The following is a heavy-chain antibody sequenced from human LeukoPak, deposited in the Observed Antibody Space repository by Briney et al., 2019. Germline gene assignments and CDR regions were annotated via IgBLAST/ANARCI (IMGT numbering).Heavy chain of an antibody. Sequence: AASVKVSCKASGYPFTSYGISWVRRAPGQGLEWMGWISAYNGNTNYAQKLHGRVTMTTDTSTSTAYMELRSLRSDDTAVYYCARDPVAAAGTGGDYWGQGTLVTVSS. CDR3: ARDPVAAAGTGGDY. CDR1: GYPFTSYG. D-gene: IGHD6-13*01. CDR2: ISAYNGNT. V-gene: IGHV1-18*01. J-gene: IGHJ4*02.